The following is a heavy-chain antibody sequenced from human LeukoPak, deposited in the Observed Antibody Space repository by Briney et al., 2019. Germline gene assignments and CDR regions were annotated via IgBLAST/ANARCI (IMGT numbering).Heavy chain of an antibody. CDR3: ARGNSAYDSSGYYSRYYYYMDV. J-gene: IGHJ6*03. D-gene: IGHD3-22*01. V-gene: IGHV4-39*01. Sequence: SETLSLTCTVSSGSISSSSYYWGWIRQPPGKGLEWIGSIYYSGSTYYNPSLKSRVTISVDTSKNQFSLKLSSVTAADTAVYYCARGNSAYDSSGYYSRYYYYMDVWGKGTTVTISS. CDR2: IYYSGST. CDR1: SGSISSSSYY.